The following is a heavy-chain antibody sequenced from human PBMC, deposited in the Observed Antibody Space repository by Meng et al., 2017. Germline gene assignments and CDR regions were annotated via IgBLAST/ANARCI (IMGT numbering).Heavy chain of an antibody. J-gene: IGHJ5*02. V-gene: IGHV1-69*06. CDR3: ARDKRPSSSWYGNWFDP. CDR2: IIPIFGTA. Sequence: QVRLVQVGVEVKKPGSSGKVSGKASGGTFSSYATSWVRQAPGQGLEWMGGIIPIFGTANYAQKFQGRVTITADKSTSTAYTELSSLRSEDTAVYYCARDKRPSSSWYGNWFDPWGQGTLVTVSS. CDR1: GGTFSSYA. D-gene: IGHD6-13*01.